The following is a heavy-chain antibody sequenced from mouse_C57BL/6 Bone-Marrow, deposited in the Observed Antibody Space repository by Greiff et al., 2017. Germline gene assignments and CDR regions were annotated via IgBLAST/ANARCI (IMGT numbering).Heavy chain of an antibody. J-gene: IGHJ3*01. D-gene: IGHD2-12*01. CDR2: ISSGSSTI. CDR3: ASGGYNCEGAWFAY. Sequence: EVQLVESGGGLVKPGGSLKLSCAASGFTFSDYGMHWVRQAPEKGLEWVAYISSGSSTIYYAVTVKGPSTIPRDTAKNTLFLQMTRLRSEDTAMYYCASGGYNCEGAWFAYWGQGTLVTVSA. CDR1: GFTFSDYG. V-gene: IGHV5-17*01.